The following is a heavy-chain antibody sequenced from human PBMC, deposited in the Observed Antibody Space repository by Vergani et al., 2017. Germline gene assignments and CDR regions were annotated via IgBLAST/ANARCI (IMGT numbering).Heavy chain of an antibody. D-gene: IGHD1-1*01. CDR1: FTSIRNLY. Sequence: QVQLQESGPGLVKSSETLSFTSSVFFTSIRNLYCNWIRQPPGKGLGWLGSLHYRENTNYKPSLKTRVTISVDTSKYQFSLTLTSVTAADTAVYYCASDTHSGQREDRWGQGILVTVTS. J-gene: IGHJ5*02. CDR2: LHYRENT. CDR3: ASDTHSGQREDR. V-gene: IGHV4-59*11.